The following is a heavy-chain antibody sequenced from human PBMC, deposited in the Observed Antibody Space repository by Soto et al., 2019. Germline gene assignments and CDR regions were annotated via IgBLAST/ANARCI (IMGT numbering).Heavy chain of an antibody. CDR1: GFTFSSYG. CDR2: IWYDGSNK. V-gene: IGHV3-33*01. D-gene: IGHD6-13*01. J-gene: IGHJ4*01. Sequence: QVQLVESGGGVVQPGRSLRLSCAASGFTFSSYGMHWVRQAPGKGLEWVAVIWYDGSNKYYADSVKGRFTISRDNSKNTPYMQMNTLRAEDTAVYYCARDYMRSWYLDYWAHGTLVTVSS. CDR3: ARDYMRSWYLDY.